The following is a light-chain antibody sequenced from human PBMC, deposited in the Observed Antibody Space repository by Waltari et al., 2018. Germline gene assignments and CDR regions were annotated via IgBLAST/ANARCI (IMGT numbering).Light chain of an antibody. Sequence: QSVLSQPPSASASPGQGVTISCSGSNSNIGFNSVFWYQHGPGTAPKLVIFRDSQRPAGVPGRFSGSKSGTSASLAISGLRSEDEADYYCASWDQSLRGVVFGGGTKLTVL. CDR2: RDS. J-gene: IGLJ2*01. CDR3: ASWDQSLRGVV. V-gene: IGLV1-47*01. CDR1: NSNIGFNS.